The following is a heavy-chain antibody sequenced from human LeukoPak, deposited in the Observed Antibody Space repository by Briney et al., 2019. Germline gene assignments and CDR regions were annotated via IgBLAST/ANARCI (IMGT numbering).Heavy chain of an antibody. CDR2: IWYDGGNK. D-gene: IGHD3-10*01. J-gene: IGHJ4*02. CDR3: ARDDYYGSGSYNFDY. CDR1: GFTFSSYV. V-gene: IGHV3-33*01. Sequence: GGSLRLSCAASGFTFSSYVMHWVRQAPGKGLEWVAVIWYDGGNKYYADSVKGRFTISRDNSKNTLYLQMNSLRAEDTAVYYCARDDYYGSGSYNFDYWGQGTLVTVSS.